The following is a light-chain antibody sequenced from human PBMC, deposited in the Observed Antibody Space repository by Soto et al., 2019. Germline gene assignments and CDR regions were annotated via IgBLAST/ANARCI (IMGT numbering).Light chain of an antibody. V-gene: IGKV4-1*01. Sequence: DIVMTQSPDSLAVSLGERATINCKSSQSVLYSSKNKNYLAWYQQKPGQPPKLLIYWASTRESGVPDRFSGGGSGTDFTLTISSLQAEDVAVYYFQQYYSSPPTFGQGTKLEIK. CDR3: QQYYSSPPT. CDR2: WAS. J-gene: IGKJ2*01. CDR1: QSVLYSSKNKNY.